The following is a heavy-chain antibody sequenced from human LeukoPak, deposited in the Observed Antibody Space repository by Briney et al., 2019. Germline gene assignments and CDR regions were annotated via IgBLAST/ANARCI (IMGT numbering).Heavy chain of an antibody. CDR1: GGSIRSDNYY. CDR2: IYHTGST. CDR3: ARGSIAARPPLL. D-gene: IGHD6-6*01. Sequence: PSETLSLTCSVSGGSIRSDNYYWGWIRQPPGKGLEWIGSIYHTGSTYYNSSLRSRVTISVDTSKNHFSLKLRSVTAADTAVYYCARGSIAARPPLLWGQGTLVTVSS. J-gene: IGHJ4*02. V-gene: IGHV4-39*02.